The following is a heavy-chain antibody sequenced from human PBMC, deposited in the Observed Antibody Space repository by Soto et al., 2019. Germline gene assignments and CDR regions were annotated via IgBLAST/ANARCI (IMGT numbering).Heavy chain of an antibody. CDR1: GYTFTSYG. D-gene: IGHD4-17*01. CDR3: ARDPNGDYDNYFDY. J-gene: IGHJ4*02. CDR2: ISAYNGNT. Sequence: ASVKVSCKASGYTFTSYGISWVRQAPGQGLEWMGWISAYNGNTNYAQKLQGRVTMTTDTSTSTAYMELRSLRSDDTAVYYCARDPNGDYDNYFDYWGQGTLVPSPQ. V-gene: IGHV1-18*01.